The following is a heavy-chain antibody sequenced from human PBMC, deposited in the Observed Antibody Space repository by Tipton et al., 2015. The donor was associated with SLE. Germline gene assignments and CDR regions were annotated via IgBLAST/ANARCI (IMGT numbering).Heavy chain of an antibody. Sequence: GSLRLSCAASEFTFSSYAMSWVRQAPGKGLEWVSYISSSSSTIYYADSVKGRFTISRDNAKNSLYLQMNSLRAEDTAVYYCAKALTGALDYWGQGSLVTVSS. D-gene: IGHD7-27*01. CDR3: AKALTGALDY. CDR2: ISSSSSTI. V-gene: IGHV3-48*01. CDR1: EFTFSSYA. J-gene: IGHJ4*02.